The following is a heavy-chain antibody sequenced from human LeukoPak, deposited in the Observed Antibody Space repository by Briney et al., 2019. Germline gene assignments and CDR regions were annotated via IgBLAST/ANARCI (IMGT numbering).Heavy chain of an antibody. CDR2: IYPGDSDT. CDR3: ARHPLVRGVDYGMDV. V-gene: IGHV5-51*01. Sequence: GESLKISCKGSGYSFTSYWIGWVRQMPGKGLEWMGIIYPGDSDTRYSPSFQGQVTISADKSISTAYLQWSSLKASDTAMYYCARHPLVRGVDYGMDVWGRGTTVTVSS. CDR1: GYSFTSYW. J-gene: IGHJ6*02. D-gene: IGHD3-10*01.